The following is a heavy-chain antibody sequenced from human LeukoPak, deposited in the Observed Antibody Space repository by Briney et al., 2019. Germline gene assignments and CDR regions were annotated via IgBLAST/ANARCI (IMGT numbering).Heavy chain of an antibody. D-gene: IGHD3-9*01. J-gene: IGHJ3*02. V-gene: IGHV3-48*03. CDR2: ISSSTSHT. Sequence: GGSLRLSCAASGFTLSTYEMTWVRQAPGKGLEWVSFISSSTSHTFYADSVKGRFTIFRDTAKNSLYLQMNNLRGEDTAVYYCARDVFSPPRVFDIWAKGTMVAV. CDR1: GFTLSTYE. CDR3: ARDVFSPPRVFDI.